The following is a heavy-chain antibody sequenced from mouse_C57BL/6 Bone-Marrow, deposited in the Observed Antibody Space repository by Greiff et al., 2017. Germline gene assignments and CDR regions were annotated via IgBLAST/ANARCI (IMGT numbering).Heavy chain of an antibody. CDR2: INSDGGST. J-gene: IGHJ3*01. V-gene: IGHV5-2*01. D-gene: IGHD1-1*01. CDR1: EYEFTSHD. Sequence: EVQGVESGGGLVQPGESLKLSCESNEYEFTSHDMSWVRKTQEKRLELVAAINSDGGSTYYPDTMERRFIISRDNTKKTLYLQMSSLRSEYTALYYCARGSSYAWFADWGQGTLVTVSA. CDR3: ARGSSYAWFAD.